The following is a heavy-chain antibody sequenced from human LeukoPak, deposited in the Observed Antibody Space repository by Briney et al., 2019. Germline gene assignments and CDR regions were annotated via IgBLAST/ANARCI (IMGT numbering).Heavy chain of an antibody. CDR1: GFTFSSYD. J-gene: IGHJ3*02. Sequence: GGSLRLSCAASGFTFSSYDMTWVRQAPGKGLEWVSSISTSSIYIYYADSLKGRFTISRDNAKNSLYLQMNSLRAEDTAVYYCARGRDGYNLVDAFDIWGQGIMVTVSS. CDR3: ARGRDGYNLVDAFDI. CDR2: ISTSSIYI. V-gene: IGHV3-21*01. D-gene: IGHD5-24*01.